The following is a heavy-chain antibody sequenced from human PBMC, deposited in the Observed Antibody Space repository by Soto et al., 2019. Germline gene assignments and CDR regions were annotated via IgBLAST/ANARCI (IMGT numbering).Heavy chain of an antibody. CDR3: ARGRYYYGSGSHLDY. Sequence: QVQLVQSGAEVKKPGASVKVSCKASGYTFTSYGISWVRQAPGQGLEWMGWISAYNGNTNYAQKLQGRVTMTTDTSXXTAYMERRSLRSDDTAVYYCARGRYYYGSGSHLDYWGQGTLVTVSS. J-gene: IGHJ4*02. D-gene: IGHD3-10*01. V-gene: IGHV1-18*01. CDR2: ISAYNGNT. CDR1: GYTFTSYG.